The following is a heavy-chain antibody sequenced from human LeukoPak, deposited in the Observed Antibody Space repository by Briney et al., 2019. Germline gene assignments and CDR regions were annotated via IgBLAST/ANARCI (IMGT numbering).Heavy chain of an antibody. J-gene: IGHJ4*02. CDR3: ARVIVYDSSGYHFDY. D-gene: IGHD3-22*01. CDR2: IKQDGSEK. CDR1: GFTFSSYW. Sequence: GGSLRLSCAVSGFTFSSYWMSWVRQAPGKGLEWVANIKQDGSEKYYVDSVKGRFTISRDNAKNSLYLQMNSLRAEDTAVYYCARVIVYDSSGYHFDYWGQGTLVTVSS. V-gene: IGHV3-7*01.